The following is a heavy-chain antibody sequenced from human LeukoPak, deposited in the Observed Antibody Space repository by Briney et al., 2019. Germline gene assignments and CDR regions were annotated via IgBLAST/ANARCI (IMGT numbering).Heavy chain of an antibody. CDR1: GGSISSYY. J-gene: IGHJ4*02. Sequence: SETLSLTCTVSGGSISSYYWSWIRQPPGKGLEWIGYIYYSGSTNYNPSLKSRVTISVDTSKNQFSLKLSSVTAADTAVYYCAGESRNFDYWGQGTLVTVSS. D-gene: IGHD3-10*01. CDR3: AGESRNFDY. V-gene: IGHV4-59*12. CDR2: IYYSGST.